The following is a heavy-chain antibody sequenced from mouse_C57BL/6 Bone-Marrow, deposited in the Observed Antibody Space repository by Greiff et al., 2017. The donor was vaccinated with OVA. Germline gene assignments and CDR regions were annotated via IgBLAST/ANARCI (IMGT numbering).Heavy chain of an antibody. CDR1: GYTFTSYW. Sequence: VQLQQSGAELVRPGSSVKLSCKASGYTFTSYWMHWVKQRPIQGLEWIGNIDPSDSATHYNQKFKDKATLTVDKSSSTAYMQLSSLASEDSAVYYGGIWYYYAMDYWGQGTSVTVSS. J-gene: IGHJ4*01. V-gene: IGHV1-52*01. CDR3: GIWYYYAMDY. CDR2: IDPSDSAT. D-gene: IGHD1-1*02.